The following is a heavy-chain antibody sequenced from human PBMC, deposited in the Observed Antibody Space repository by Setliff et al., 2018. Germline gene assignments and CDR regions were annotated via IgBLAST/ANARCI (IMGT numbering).Heavy chain of an antibody. CDR3: ARAAKYDSSSYYGLWLDP. CDR2: IYYSGST. CDR1: GGSISSGNYY. Sequence: PSETLSLTCRVSGGSISSGNYYWGLIRQPPGKGLEWVATIYYSGSTYSNPSLKSRLIISVDAPDNQFSLKLSSVTAADTAVYYCARAAKYDSSSYYGLWLDPWGQGTLVTVSS. J-gene: IGHJ5*02. V-gene: IGHV4-39*07. D-gene: IGHD3-22*01.